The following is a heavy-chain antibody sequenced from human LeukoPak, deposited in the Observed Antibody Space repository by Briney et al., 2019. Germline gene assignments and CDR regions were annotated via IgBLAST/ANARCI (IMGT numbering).Heavy chain of an antibody. CDR1: GYTLTELS. CDR3: ARDRGEATWTYYYDSSGLNYYYGMDV. J-gene: IGHJ6*02. CDR2: FDPEDGET. V-gene: IGHV1-24*01. D-gene: IGHD3-22*01. Sequence: GASVKVSCKVSGYTLTELSMHWVRQAPGKGLEWMGGFDPEDGETIYAQKFQGRVTMTEDTSTDTAYMELSSLRSEDTAVYYCARDRGEATWTYYYDSSGLNYYYGMDVWGQGTLVTVSS.